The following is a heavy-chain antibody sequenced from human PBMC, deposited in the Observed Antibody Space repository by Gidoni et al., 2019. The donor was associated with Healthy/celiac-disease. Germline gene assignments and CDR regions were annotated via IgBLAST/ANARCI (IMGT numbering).Heavy chain of an antibody. Sequence: EVQLVESGGGLVQPGGSLRLSCAASGFTFSSYSMNWVRQAPGKVLEWVSYISSSSSTIYYADSGKGRFTISRDNAKNSLYLQMNSLRDEDTAVYYCARDSTVADSSGYYRSFDYWGQGTLVTVSS. CDR2: ISSSSSTI. V-gene: IGHV3-48*02. J-gene: IGHJ4*02. D-gene: IGHD3-22*01. CDR3: ARDSTVADSSGYYRSFDY. CDR1: GFTFSSYS.